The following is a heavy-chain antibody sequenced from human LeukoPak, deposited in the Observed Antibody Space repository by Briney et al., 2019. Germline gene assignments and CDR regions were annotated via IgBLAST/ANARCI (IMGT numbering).Heavy chain of an antibody. CDR1: GDSISSYY. CDR3: ARDLTALLYYDFWSGYPDAAFDI. D-gene: IGHD3-3*01. CDR2: IYYSGST. Sequence: SETLSLTCTVSGDSISSYYWSWIRQPPGKGLEWIGYIYYSGSTNYNPSLKSRVTISVDTSKNQFSLKLSSVTAADTAVYYCARDLTALLYYDFWSGYPDAAFDIWGQGTMVTVSS. J-gene: IGHJ3*02. V-gene: IGHV4-59*01.